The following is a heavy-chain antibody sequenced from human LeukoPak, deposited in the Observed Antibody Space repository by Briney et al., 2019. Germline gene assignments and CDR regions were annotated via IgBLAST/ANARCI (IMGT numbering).Heavy chain of an antibody. CDR2: ISYDGSDK. V-gene: IGHV3-30*02. D-gene: IGHD6-19*01. CDR3: AKDVSTGWSFDS. J-gene: IGHJ4*02. Sequence: HPGGSLRLSCAASGFTYNNYGMHWVRQAPGKGLECVTFISYDGSDKSYADSVKGRFIISRDNSKKTLYLQMNSLTADDTAVYYCAKDVSTGWSFDSWGQGTLVTVPS. CDR1: GFTYNNYG.